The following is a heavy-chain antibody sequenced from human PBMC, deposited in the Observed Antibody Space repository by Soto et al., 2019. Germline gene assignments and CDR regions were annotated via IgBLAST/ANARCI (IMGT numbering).Heavy chain of an antibody. CDR2: IYYSGST. J-gene: IGHJ6*02. V-gene: IGHV4-61*01. Sequence: QVQLQESGPGLVKPSETLSLTCTVSGGSVSSGSYYWSWIRQPPGTGLEWIGYIYYSGSTNYNPSLKSRVTISVDTSKNQFSLKLSSVTAADTAVYYCARGIDGWYQGRYYYGMDVWGQGTTVTVSS. D-gene: IGHD6-19*01. CDR1: GGSVSSGSYY. CDR3: ARGIDGWYQGRYYYGMDV.